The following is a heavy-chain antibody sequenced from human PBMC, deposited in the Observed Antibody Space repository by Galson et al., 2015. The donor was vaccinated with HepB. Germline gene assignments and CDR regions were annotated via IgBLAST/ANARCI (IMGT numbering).Heavy chain of an antibody. Sequence: SVKVSCKASGYTFTNNYMHWVRQAPGQGLEWMGRINPNSGGTNYAQKFQGRVTMTRDTSISTAYMEVTRLRSDDTVVYYCAREGSNNYFDYWGQGTLVTVSS. CDR2: INPNSGGT. V-gene: IGHV1-2*05. D-gene: IGHD2-15*01. J-gene: IGHJ4*02. CDR1: GYTFTNNY. CDR3: AREGSNNYFDY.